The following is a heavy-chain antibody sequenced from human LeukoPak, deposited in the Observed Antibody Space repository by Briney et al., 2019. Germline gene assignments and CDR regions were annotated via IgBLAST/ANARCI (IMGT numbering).Heavy chain of an antibody. Sequence: SETLSLTCTVSGGSITSSSYYWGWIRQPPGKGLEWIGSVYYSGNTYYNSSLKSRVTISVDTSKNQFSLKLSSVTAADTAVYYCARGRREVVVVPAAIVFVGVSRVWDYYYYYMDVWGKGTTVTVSS. D-gene: IGHD2-2*01. CDR1: GGSITSSSYY. CDR3: ARGRREVVVVPAAIVFVGVSRVWDYYYYYMDV. J-gene: IGHJ6*03. CDR2: VYYSGNT. V-gene: IGHV4-39*07.